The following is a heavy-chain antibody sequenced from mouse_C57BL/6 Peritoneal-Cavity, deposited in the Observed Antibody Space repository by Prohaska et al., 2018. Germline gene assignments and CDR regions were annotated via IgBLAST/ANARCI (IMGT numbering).Heavy chain of an antibody. Sequence: EVQLLETGGGLVQPGWSRGLSCEGSGFTFSGFWMSWVRQTPGKTLEWIGDINSDGSEINYAPSIKDRFTIFRDNDKSTLYLQMSNVRSEDTATYFCMRYGPYWYFDVWGTGTTVTVSS. CDR1: GFTFSGFW. J-gene: IGHJ1*03. V-gene: IGHV11-2*01. CDR2: INSDGSEI. CDR3: MRYGPYWYFDV.